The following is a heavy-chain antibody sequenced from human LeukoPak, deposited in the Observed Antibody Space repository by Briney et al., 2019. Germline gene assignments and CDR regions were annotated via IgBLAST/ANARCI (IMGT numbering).Heavy chain of an antibody. D-gene: IGHD6-19*01. J-gene: IGHJ6*02. CDR2: IEKDGTEK. CDR3: ARGTPSSSGWLYYGMDV. Sequence: GGSLRLSCAASGFTFRSYWMNWVRQAPGKGLEWVANIEKDGTEKYYVDSVKGRFTISRDNAKNSLYLQMNSLRAEDTAVYYCARGTPSSSGWLYYGMDVWGQGTTVTVSS. CDR1: GFTFRSYW. V-gene: IGHV3-7*01.